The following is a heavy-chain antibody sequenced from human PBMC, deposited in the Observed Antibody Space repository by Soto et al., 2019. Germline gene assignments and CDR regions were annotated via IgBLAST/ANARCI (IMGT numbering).Heavy chain of an antibody. CDR1: GYTFTSYG. CDR2: ISAYNGNT. D-gene: IGHD3-3*01. J-gene: IGHJ3*02. CDR3: ARDVRFLEWLSFAKYAFDI. V-gene: IGHV1-18*01. Sequence: QVQLVQSGAEVKKPGASVKVSCKASGYTFTSYGISWVRQVPGQGLEWMGWISAYNGNTNYAQKLQGRVTMTTDTSTSTAYMELRSLRSDDTAVYYCARDVRFLEWLSFAKYAFDIWGQGTMVTVSS.